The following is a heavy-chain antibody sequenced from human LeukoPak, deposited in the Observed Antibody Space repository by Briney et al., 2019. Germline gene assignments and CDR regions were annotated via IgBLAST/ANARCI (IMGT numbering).Heavy chain of an antibody. Sequence: ASVTVSSKAAGYTFTSYYTHWERHAPGQGREWMGIIIPSVVSTRYTQKFQGTASTTTDTSTSTVYRGLSSLRSKDTAVYYSAREANLGQLRGGNWLDSWGQGTLVTVSS. J-gene: IGHJ5*01. CDR2: IIPSVVST. CDR1: GYTFTSYY. D-gene: IGHD3-16*01. V-gene: IGHV1-46*01. CDR3: AREANLGQLRGGNWLDS.